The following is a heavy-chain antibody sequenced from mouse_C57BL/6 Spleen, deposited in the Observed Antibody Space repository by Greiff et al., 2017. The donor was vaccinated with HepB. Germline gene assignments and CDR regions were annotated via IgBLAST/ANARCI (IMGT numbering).Heavy chain of an antibody. Sequence: VQLVESGAELVRPGTSVKVSCKASGYAFTNYLIEWVKQRPGQGLEWIGVINPGSGGTNYNEKFKGKATLTADKSSSTAYMQLSSLTSEDSAVYFCASWGLYYAMDYWGQGTSVTVSS. CDR3: ASWGLYYAMDY. CDR1: GYAFTNYL. V-gene: IGHV1-54*01. D-gene: IGHD3-1*01. CDR2: INPGSGGT. J-gene: IGHJ4*01.